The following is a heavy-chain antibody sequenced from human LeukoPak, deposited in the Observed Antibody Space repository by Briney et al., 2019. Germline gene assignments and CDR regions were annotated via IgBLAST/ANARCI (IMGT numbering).Heavy chain of an antibody. J-gene: IGHJ3*02. CDR1: GFTFSNAW. Sequence: GGSLRLSYAASGFTFSNAWMSWVRQAPGKGLEWVGRIKSKTDGGTTDYAAPVKGRFTISRDDSKNTLYLQMNSLKTEDTAVYYCTTDRSAVLWFGELYADAFDIWGQGTMVTVSS. D-gene: IGHD3-10*01. CDR2: IKSKTDGGTT. V-gene: IGHV3-15*01. CDR3: TTDRSAVLWFGELYADAFDI.